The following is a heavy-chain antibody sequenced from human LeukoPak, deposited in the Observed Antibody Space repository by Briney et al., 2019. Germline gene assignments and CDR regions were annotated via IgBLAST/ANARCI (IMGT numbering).Heavy chain of an antibody. V-gene: IGHV3-23*01. D-gene: IGHD3-10*01. J-gene: IGHJ4*02. CDR3: ARTGTLDY. CDR1: GFTFSTYA. Sequence: GGSLRLSCAASGFTFSTYALTWVRQAPGKGLEWLSLISGSGSSSYYADSVKGRFTISRDNANNSVYLQMNSLRDEDTAVYYCARTGTLDYWGQGTLVTVSS. CDR2: ISGSGSSS.